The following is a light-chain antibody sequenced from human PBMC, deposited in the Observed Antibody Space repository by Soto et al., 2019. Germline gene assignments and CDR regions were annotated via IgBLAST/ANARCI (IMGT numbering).Light chain of an antibody. CDR2: AAS. V-gene: IGKV1-27*01. CDR3: QKCNSAPYT. Sequence: DIQMTQSPSSLSASVGDRVTITCRASQGVRNYLAWYQQKPGKVPKLLMYAASTLQSGVPSRFRGSGSGTDFTLTISSLQPEDVATYYCQKCNSAPYTFGQGTKLEIK. J-gene: IGKJ2*01. CDR1: QGVRNY.